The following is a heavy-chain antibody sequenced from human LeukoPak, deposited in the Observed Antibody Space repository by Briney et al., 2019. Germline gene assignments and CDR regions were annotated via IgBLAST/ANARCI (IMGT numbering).Heavy chain of an antibody. CDR1: GFTFSDHY. CDR2: SRIKVDGYIT. D-gene: IGHD3-22*01. Sequence: PGGSLRLSCAVSGFTFSDHYMDWVRQAPGKGLEWVGRSRIKVDGYITQYAASVKGRFTISRDDSKASLYLQMSSLSTEDTAVYYCVRGYNSFDTWGQGTLVTVSS. CDR3: VRGYNSFDT. V-gene: IGHV3-72*01. J-gene: IGHJ4*02.